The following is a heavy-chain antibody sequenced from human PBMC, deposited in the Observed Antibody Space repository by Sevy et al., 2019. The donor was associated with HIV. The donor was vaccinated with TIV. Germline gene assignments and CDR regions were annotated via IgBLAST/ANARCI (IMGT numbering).Heavy chain of an antibody. CDR2: ISRSGRST. D-gene: IGHD2-15*01. CDR1: GFTFSTYA. Sequence: GGSLRLSCAASGFTFSTYAMNWVRQAPGKGLEWVSSISRSGRSTYSADSVEGRFTISRDNFKNTLYLQLSSLRVDDTAVYYCAKGYCDGGSCPRDYYYYGMDVWGQGTTFTVSS. V-gene: IGHV3-23*01. J-gene: IGHJ6*02. CDR3: AKGYCDGGSCPRDYYYYGMDV.